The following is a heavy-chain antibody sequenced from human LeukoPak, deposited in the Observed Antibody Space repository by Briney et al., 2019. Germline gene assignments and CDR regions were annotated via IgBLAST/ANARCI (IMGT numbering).Heavy chain of an antibody. CDR3: ARGLSSGWYYFDY. Sequence: GGSLRLSCAASGFTFSSYAMSWVRQAPGKGLEWVSAISGSGGSTYYADSVKGRFTISRDNAKNSLYLQMNSLRAEDTAVYYCARGLSSGWYYFDYWGQGTLVTVSS. CDR2: ISGSGGST. D-gene: IGHD6-19*01. J-gene: IGHJ4*02. CDR1: GFTFSSYA. V-gene: IGHV3-23*01.